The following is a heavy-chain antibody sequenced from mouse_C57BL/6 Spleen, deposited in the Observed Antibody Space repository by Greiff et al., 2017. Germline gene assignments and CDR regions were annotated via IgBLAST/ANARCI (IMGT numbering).Heavy chain of an antibody. D-gene: IGHD1-1*01. J-gene: IGHJ4*01. CDR3: ARDQAVVDAMDY. CDR1: GYSITSGYY. V-gene: IGHV3-6*01. CDR2: ISYDGSN. Sequence: EVQLLESGPGLVKPSQSLSLTCSVTGYSITSGYYWNWIRQFPGNKLEWMGYISYDGSNNYNPSLKNRISITRDTSKNQFFLKLNSVTTEDTATYYCARDQAVVDAMDYWGQGTSVTVSS.